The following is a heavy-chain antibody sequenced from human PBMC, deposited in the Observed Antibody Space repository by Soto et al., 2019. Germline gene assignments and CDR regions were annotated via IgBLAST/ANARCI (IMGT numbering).Heavy chain of an antibody. CDR2: ISGSGSSP. CDR1: GFTFSNYD. J-gene: IGHJ4*02. V-gene: IGHV3-23*01. Sequence: EVQLLESGGGLVPPGGSLRLSCAASGFTFSNYDMSWVRQAPGKGLEWVSVISGSGSSPYYADSVKGRFTIARDNSKNTLYLQMNSLRAEDTAVYYCAKEMRIYRSPFDYWGQEVLVTVSS. CDR3: AKEMRIYRSPFDY. D-gene: IGHD1-26*01.